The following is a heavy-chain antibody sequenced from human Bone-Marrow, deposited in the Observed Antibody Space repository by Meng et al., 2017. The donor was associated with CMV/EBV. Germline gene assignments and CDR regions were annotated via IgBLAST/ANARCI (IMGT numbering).Heavy chain of an antibody. J-gene: IGHJ4*02. CDR3: ARHFGYNWNGFVY. D-gene: IGHD1-20*01. V-gene: IGHV5-51*01. Sequence: GGSLRLSCKGSGYSFTSYWIGWVRQMPGKGLEWMGIIYPGDSDTRYSPSFQGQVTISADKSISTAYLQWSSLKASDTAMYYCARHFGYNWNGFVYWGKGTLVAVSS. CDR1: GYSFTSYW. CDR2: IYPGDSDT.